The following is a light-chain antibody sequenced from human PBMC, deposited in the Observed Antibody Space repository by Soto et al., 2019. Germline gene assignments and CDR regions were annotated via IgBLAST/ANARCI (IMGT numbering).Light chain of an antibody. Sequence: QSALAQPASVSGSPGQSITISCTGTSSDVGGHNSVSWYQQHPGKAPKLMIYNVSNRPSGVSNRFSGSKSGNTASLTISGLLAEDEADYYCTSYTSNSTYVFGAGTKVTVL. CDR2: NVS. CDR1: SSDVGGHNS. CDR3: TSYTSNSTYV. J-gene: IGLJ1*01. V-gene: IGLV2-14*01.